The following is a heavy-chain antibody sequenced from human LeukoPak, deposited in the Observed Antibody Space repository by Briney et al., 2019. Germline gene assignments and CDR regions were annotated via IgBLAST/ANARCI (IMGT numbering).Heavy chain of an antibody. Sequence: SETLSLTCTVSGGSISSSSYYWGWIRQPPGKGLEWIGSIYYSGSTYYNPSLKSRVTISVDTPKNQFSLKPSSVTAADTAVYYCARRTVVYGMDVWGQGTTVTVSS. V-gene: IGHV4-39*01. J-gene: IGHJ6*02. CDR2: IYYSGST. CDR3: ARRTVVYGMDV. D-gene: IGHD2-15*01. CDR1: GGSISSSSYY.